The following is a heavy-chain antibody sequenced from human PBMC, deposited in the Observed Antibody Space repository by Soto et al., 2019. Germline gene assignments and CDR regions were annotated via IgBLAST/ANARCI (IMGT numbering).Heavy chain of an antibody. V-gene: IGHV1-69*06. CDR2: IIPIFGTA. Sequence: SVKVSCKASGGTFSSYAISWVRQAPGQGLEWMGGIIPIFGTANYAQKFQGRVTITADKSTSTAYMELSSLRSEDTAVYYCARLDGYCSGGSCPTEFDYWGQGTLAPVSS. D-gene: IGHD2-15*01. J-gene: IGHJ4*02. CDR3: ARLDGYCSGGSCPTEFDY. CDR1: GGTFSSYA.